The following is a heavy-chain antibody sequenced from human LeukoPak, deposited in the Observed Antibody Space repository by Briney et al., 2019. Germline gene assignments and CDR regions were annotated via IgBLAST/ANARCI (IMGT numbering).Heavy chain of an antibody. CDR2: IYYSGST. Sequence: SSETLSLTCAVPGGSVSSGTYYWSWIRQPPGKGLEWIGYIYYSGSTNYNPSLKSRVTMSVDTSKNQFSLKLSSVTAADTAVYYCARARGSSFDPWGQGTLVTVSS. V-gene: IGHV4-61*01. CDR1: GGSVSSGTYY. D-gene: IGHD3-10*01. J-gene: IGHJ5*02. CDR3: ARARGSSFDP.